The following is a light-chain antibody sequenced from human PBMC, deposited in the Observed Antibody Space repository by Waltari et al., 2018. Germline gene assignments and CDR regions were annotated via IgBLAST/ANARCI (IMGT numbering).Light chain of an antibody. J-gene: IGLJ3*02. V-gene: IGLV2-23*02. CDR2: DVN. CDR1: SRDIGTYNL. Sequence: QSALTQPATVSGSPGQSITISSTGASRDIGTYNLVYWYQPNPGKAPTLIRYDVNKRPSGVSNSFSGSNSGNAASLTISGLQAADEADYYCCSYAGSAISVFGGGTQVTVL. CDR3: CSYAGSAISV.